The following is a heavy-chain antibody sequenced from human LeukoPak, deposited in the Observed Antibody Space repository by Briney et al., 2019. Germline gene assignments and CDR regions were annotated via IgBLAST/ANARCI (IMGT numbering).Heavy chain of an antibody. J-gene: IGHJ4*02. CDR1: SGSVSSTIYY. Sequence: SETLSLTCTVSSGSVSSTIYYWGWIRQPPGKGLEWIGSIYNSGSTYYNPALKRRVTMSVDTSKNQFSLKLTSVTAADTAVYYCAMGGNYGIDYWGQGTLITVSS. CDR2: IYNSGST. V-gene: IGHV4-39*01. D-gene: IGHD1-26*01. CDR3: AMGGNYGIDY.